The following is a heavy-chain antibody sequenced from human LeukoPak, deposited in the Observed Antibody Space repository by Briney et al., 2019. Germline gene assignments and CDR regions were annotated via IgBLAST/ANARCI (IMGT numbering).Heavy chain of an antibody. D-gene: IGHD4-17*01. CDR1: GGTFSSYA. CDR3: ATNTVTTYDAFDI. V-gene: IGHV1-69*13. J-gene: IGHJ3*02. Sequence: SVKVSCKASGGTFSSYAISWVRQAPGQGLEWMGGIIPIFGTANYAQKFQGRVTITADESTSTAYMELSSLRSEDTAVYYCATNTVTTYDAFDIWGQGTMVTVSS. CDR2: IIPIFGTA.